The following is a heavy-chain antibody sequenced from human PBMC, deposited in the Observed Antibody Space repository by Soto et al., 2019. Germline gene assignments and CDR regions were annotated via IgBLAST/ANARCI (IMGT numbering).Heavy chain of an antibody. J-gene: IGHJ4*02. D-gene: IGHD3-16*01. CDR1: GFTFSSYA. V-gene: IGHV3-23*01. Sequence: GGSLRLSCAASGFTFSSYAMSWVRQAPGKGLEWVSAISGSGGSTYYADSVKGRFTISRDNSKNTLYLQMNSLRAEDTAVYYCAKDWSYDYIWGAFDYWGQGTLVTVSS. CDR3: AKDWSYDYIWGAFDY. CDR2: ISGSGGST.